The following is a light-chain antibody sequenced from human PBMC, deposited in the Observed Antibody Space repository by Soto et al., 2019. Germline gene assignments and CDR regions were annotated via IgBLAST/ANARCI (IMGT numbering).Light chain of an antibody. CDR3: QQYDNWTPVT. CDR1: QSVRTY. V-gene: IGKV3-15*01. J-gene: IGKJ1*01. CDR2: GAS. Sequence: VMTQSPDTLSLSPGESASLSCRASQSVRTYLAWFQQKPGQAPRLLIYGASARAPGVSARFSGRGSGTEFTLTISNLQSEDFAIYYCQQYDNWTPVTFGPGTMVDLK.